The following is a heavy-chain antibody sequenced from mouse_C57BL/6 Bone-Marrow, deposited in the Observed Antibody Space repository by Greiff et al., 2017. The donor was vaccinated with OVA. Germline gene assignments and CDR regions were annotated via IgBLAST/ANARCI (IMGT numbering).Heavy chain of an antibody. CDR2: IHPSDSDT. CDR1: GYTFTSYW. D-gene: IGHD1-1*01. Sequence: QVQLQQPGAELVKPGASVKVSCKASGYTFTSYWMHWVKQRPGQGLEWIGRIHPSDSDTNYNQKFKGKATLTVDKSSSTAYMQLSSLTSEDSAVYYCAMEFITTVVVPYYFDYWGQGTTLTVSS. V-gene: IGHV1-74*01. J-gene: IGHJ2*01. CDR3: AMEFITTVVVPYYFDY.